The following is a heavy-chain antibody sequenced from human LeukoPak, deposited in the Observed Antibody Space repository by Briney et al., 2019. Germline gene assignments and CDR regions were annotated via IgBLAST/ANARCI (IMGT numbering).Heavy chain of an antibody. CDR2: ISSSGSTI. CDR1: GFTFSDYY. V-gene: IGHV3-11*04. J-gene: IGHJ4*02. Sequence: GGSLRLSCAASGFTFSDYYMSWIRQAPGKGLEWVSYISSSGSTIYYADSVKGRFTISRDNAKNSLYLQMNSLRAEDMAVYYCARVPGYCSGGSCPEDYWGQGTLITVSS. CDR3: ARVPGYCSGGSCPEDY. D-gene: IGHD2-15*01.